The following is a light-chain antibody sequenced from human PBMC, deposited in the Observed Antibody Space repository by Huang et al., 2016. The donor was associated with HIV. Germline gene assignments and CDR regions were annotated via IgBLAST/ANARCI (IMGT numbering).Light chain of an antibody. J-gene: IGKJ2*01. Sequence: DIQMTQSPSSLSASVGDRVTITCRASQTISTFLNWYQQKPGRAPKLLIYGASTLQSWVPSRFSGSGSGTYFALTISSLQPEDYATYYCQQSDSTPYTFGQGTKLAIK. CDR3: QQSDSTPYT. CDR2: GAS. CDR1: QTISTF. V-gene: IGKV1-39*01.